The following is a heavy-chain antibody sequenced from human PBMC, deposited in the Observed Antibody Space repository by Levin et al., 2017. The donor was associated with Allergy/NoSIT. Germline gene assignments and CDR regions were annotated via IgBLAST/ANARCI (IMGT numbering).Heavy chain of an antibody. CDR1: GFSVSNNY. CDR2: VYSGSNT. V-gene: IGHV3-53*01. Sequence: LSLTCAASGFSVSNNYMSWVRQAPGKGLEWVSIVYSGSNTYYADSVKGRFTMSRDNSKNTLYLQMNSLRVEDTAVYYCARAQGVFDIWGQGTRVTVSS. J-gene: IGHJ3*02. CDR3: ARAQGVFDI.